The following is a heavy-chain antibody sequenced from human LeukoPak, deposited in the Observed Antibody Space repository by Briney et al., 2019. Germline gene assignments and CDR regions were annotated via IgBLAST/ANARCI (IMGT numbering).Heavy chain of an antibody. CDR2: INHSGST. CDR1: GGSFSGYY. J-gene: IGHJ4*02. Sequence: KPSETLSLTCAVYGGSFSGYYWSWIRQPPGKGLEWIGEINHSGSTYYNPSLKSRVTISVDTSKNQFSLKLSSVTAADTAVYYCARALPGLLRYWGQGTLVTVSS. V-gene: IGHV4-34*01. CDR3: ARALPGLLRY. D-gene: IGHD2/OR15-2a*01.